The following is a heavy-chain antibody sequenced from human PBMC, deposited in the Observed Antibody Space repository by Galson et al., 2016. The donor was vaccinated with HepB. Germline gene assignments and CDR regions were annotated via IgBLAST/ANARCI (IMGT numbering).Heavy chain of an antibody. J-gene: IGHJ3*02. CDR2: TNETGSGK. CDR1: GFSFSAYW. Sequence: SLRLSCAASGFSFSAYWMTWVRQAPGKGLEWVAGTNETGSGKNYVDSVKGRFTISRDNAKNSLFLQMDSLRVEDTGVYYCVSGYTSGIWGQGTVVTVSP. D-gene: IGHD6-19*01. V-gene: IGHV3-7*01. CDR3: VSGYTSGI.